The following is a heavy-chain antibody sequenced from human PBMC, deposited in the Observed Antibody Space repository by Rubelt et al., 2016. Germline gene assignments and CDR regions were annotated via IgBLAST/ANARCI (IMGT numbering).Heavy chain of an antibody. CDR3: ARVKSGVRGEVGWFDP. V-gene: IGHV3-48*01. D-gene: IGHD3-10*01. Sequence: GQLVESGGGLVQPGGSLRLSCAASGFTFSSYSMNWVRQAPGKGLEWVSYISSSSNTIYYADSVKGRFTISRDNAKDSLSLQMNSLRGEDTAVYYCARVKSGVRGEVGWFDPWGQGTLVTVSS. CDR2: ISSSSNTI. J-gene: IGHJ5*02. CDR1: GFTFSSYS.